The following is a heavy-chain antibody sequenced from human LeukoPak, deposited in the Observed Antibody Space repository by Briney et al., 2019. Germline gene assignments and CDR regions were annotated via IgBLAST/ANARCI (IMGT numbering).Heavy chain of an antibody. CDR1: GGTFSSYA. J-gene: IGHJ4*02. D-gene: IGHD4-17*01. CDR3: ATDPFDGDWGK. Sequence: SVKVSCKASGGTFSSYAISWVRQAPGQGLEWMGGIIPIFGTANYAQKFQGRVTMTEDTSTDTAYMELSSLRSEDTAVYYCATDPFDGDWGKWGQGTLVTVSS. V-gene: IGHV1-69*06. CDR2: IIPIFGTA.